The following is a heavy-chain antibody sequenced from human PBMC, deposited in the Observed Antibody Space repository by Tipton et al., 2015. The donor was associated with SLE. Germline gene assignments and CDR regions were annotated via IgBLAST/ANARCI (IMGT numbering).Heavy chain of an antibody. Sequence: TLSLTCSVSGGSISSGSVYWGWIRQPVGKGLEWIGSIYYTGSSYYNPSLKSRVTISVDTSKDQFSLKLKSVTAADTAVYYCARLDWIREFGYWNFDLWGRGTLVTVSS. CDR1: GGSISSGSVY. V-gene: IGHV4-39*07. J-gene: IGHJ2*01. CDR3: ARLDWIREFGYWNFDL. D-gene: IGHD3-10*01. CDR2: IYYTGSS.